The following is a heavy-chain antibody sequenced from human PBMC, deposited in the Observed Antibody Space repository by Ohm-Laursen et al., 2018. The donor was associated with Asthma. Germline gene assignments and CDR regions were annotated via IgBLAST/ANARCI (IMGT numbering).Heavy chain of an antibody. CDR2: IFPHGRHT. J-gene: IGHJ4*02. Sequence: GSLRLSCSASGFTFSDYFMHWVRQGPGEGLVWISYIFPHGRHTNYADSVKGRFTISRDDAQNTLYLQMNSLRADDTAVYYCARGSLEGLQWGQGTLVTVSS. CDR3: ARGSLEGLQ. V-gene: IGHV3-74*01. CDR1: GFTFSDYF. D-gene: IGHD5-24*01.